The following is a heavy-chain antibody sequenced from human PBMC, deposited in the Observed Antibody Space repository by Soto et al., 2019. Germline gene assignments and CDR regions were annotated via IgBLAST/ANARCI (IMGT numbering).Heavy chain of an antibody. D-gene: IGHD3-3*01. Sequence: QVQLVQSGAEVKKPGASVKVSCKASGYTFTGYYMHWVRQAPGQGIEWMGWINPNSGGTNYAQKCQGWVTMTRDTSISTAYMELSRLRSDDTAVYYCARDRPVNVNYDFWSGYSYYFDCWGQGTLVTVSS. CDR1: GYTFTGYY. V-gene: IGHV1-2*04. CDR3: ARDRPVNVNYDFWSGYSYYFDC. J-gene: IGHJ4*02. CDR2: INPNSGGT.